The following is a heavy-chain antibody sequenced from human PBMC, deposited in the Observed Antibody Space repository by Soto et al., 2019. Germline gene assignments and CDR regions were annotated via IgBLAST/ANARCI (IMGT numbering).Heavy chain of an antibody. V-gene: IGHV4-61*01. CDR1: GGSISSSSYY. D-gene: IGHD3-22*01. CDR3: ARMNYYDTSGYPFDY. Sequence: SETLSLTCTVSGGSISSSSYYWTWIRQPPGKGLEWIGYIYFRGTTNYNPSLKSRVTMSADTSKNQFSLKLNSVTAADTAVYYCARMNYYDTSGYPFDYWGQGMMVTVSS. J-gene: IGHJ4*02. CDR2: IYFRGTT.